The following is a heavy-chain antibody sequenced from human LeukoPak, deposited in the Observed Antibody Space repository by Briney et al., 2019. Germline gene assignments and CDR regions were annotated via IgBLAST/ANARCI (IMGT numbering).Heavy chain of an antibody. CDR3: AKLSGVVSEVDY. D-gene: IGHD3-22*01. CDR2: ISGSGGST. Sequence: GGSLRLSCAASGFTFSSYAMSWVRQAPGKGLAWVSAISGSGGSTYYADPVKGRFTISRDNSKNTLYLQMNSLRAEDTAVYYCAKLSGVVSEVDYWGQGTLVTVSS. CDR1: GFTFSSYA. J-gene: IGHJ4*02. V-gene: IGHV3-23*01.